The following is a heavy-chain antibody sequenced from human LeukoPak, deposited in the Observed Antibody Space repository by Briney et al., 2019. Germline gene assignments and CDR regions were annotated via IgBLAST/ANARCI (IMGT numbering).Heavy chain of an antibody. CDR2: IIPIFGTA. CDR3: ARVLVVVPAAMRWSDP. V-gene: IGHV1-69*05. CDR1: GGTFSSYA. J-gene: IGHJ5*02. Sequence: SVKVSCKASGGTFSSYAISWVRQAPGQGLEWMGGIIPIFGTANYAQKFQGRVTITTDESTSTAYMELSSLRSEDTAVYYCARVLVVVPAAMRWSDPSGQGNLATVSS. D-gene: IGHD2-2*01.